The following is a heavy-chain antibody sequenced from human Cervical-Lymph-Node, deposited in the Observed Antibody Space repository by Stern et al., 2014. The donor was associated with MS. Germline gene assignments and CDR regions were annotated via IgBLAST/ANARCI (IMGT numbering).Heavy chain of an antibody. CDR3: ARNAMAGHYFDY. Sequence: QLQLQESGPGLVNPSGTLSLTCTVSGGSISNSNWWSWVRQPPGKGLEWIGEIYDSGHTHYHPSLRSRVAVSVGQSKNHFSLNPISVTAADTAVYFCARNAMAGHYFDYWGQGALVTVSS. D-gene: IGHD6-19*01. CDR1: GGSISNSNW. CDR2: IYDSGHT. V-gene: IGHV4-4*02. J-gene: IGHJ4*02.